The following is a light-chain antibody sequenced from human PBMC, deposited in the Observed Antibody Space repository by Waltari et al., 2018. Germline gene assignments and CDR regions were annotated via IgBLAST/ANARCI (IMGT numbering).Light chain of an antibody. CDR3: QQANGFLT. V-gene: IGKV1-12*01. Sequence: DIQMTQSPSSVSASVGDRITITCRASQGISNWLAWYQQKPGKAPKLLIYAASVLEIGVPSRFSGSGSVTDFTLTISSLQPEDFATYYCQQANGFLTFGQGTRLDI. J-gene: IGKJ5*01. CDR2: AAS. CDR1: QGISNW.